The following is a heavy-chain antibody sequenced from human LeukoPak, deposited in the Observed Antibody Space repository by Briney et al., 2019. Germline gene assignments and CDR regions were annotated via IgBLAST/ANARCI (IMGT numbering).Heavy chain of an antibody. J-gene: IGHJ6*03. CDR2: INPSGGST. CDR3: ARYRAAAGTSYYYYYMDV. Sequence: ASVKVSCKASGYTFTSYYMHWVRQAPGQGLEWMGIINPSGGSTSYAQKFQGRVTMTRDTSTSTVYMELSSLRSEDTAVYYCARYRAAAGTSYYYYYMDVWGKGTTVTVSS. V-gene: IGHV1-46*01. CDR1: GYTFTSYY. D-gene: IGHD6-13*01.